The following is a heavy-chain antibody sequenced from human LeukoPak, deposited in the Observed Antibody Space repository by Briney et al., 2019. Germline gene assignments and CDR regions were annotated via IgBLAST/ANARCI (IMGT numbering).Heavy chain of an antibody. CDR1: GYTFTSYD. V-gene: IGHV1-8*03. J-gene: IGHJ6*03. CDR3: ARNNKFYDFWSGYYYYYYYYMDA. CDR2: MNPNSGNT. D-gene: IGHD3-3*01. Sequence: ASVKVSCKASGYTFTSYDINWVRQATGQGLEWMGWMNPNSGNTGYAQKFQGRVTITRNTSISTAYMGLSSLRSEDTAVYYCARNNKFYDFWSGYYYYYYYYMDAWGKGTTVTVSS.